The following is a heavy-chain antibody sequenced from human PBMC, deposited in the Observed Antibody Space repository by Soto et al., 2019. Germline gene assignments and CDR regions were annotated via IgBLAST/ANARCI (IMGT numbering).Heavy chain of an antibody. J-gene: IGHJ4*02. Sequence: QMQLQQWGAGLLKPSETLSLTCVVYGGSLNGYYWSWIRQPPGKGLEWIGEIYHSGSTNYNPSLKSRVTILIDTSKNQFSLKLSSVTAADAALYYCARVSSGGPLDYWGQGTLVTVSS. V-gene: IGHV4-34*01. CDR3: ARVSSGGPLDY. D-gene: IGHD3-10*01. CDR1: GGSLNGYY. CDR2: IYHSGST.